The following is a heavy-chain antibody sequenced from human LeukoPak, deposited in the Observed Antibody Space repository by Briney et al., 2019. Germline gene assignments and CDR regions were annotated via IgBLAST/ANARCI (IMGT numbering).Heavy chain of an antibody. CDR2: IRSKAYGGTT. D-gene: IGHD3-22*01. CDR3: TRTANYYDSSGYCYPQGLFDY. CDR1: GFTFGDYA. J-gene: IGHJ4*02. V-gene: IGHV3-49*04. Sequence: PGGSLRLSCTASGFTFGDYAMSWVRQAPGKGLEWVGFIRSKAYGGTTEYAASVKGRFTISRDDSKSIAYLQMNSLKTEDTAVYYCTRTANYYDSSGYCYPQGLFDYWGQGTLVTVSS.